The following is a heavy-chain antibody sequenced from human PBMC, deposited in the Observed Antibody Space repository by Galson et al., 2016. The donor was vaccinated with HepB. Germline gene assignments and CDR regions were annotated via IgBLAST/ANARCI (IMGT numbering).Heavy chain of an antibody. CDR2: IYHSGTT. CDR1: GGSISSSNW. J-gene: IGHJ6*02. V-gene: IGHV4-4*02. CDR3: ARDPRNSDTSDYHLFAYYYYAWDV. D-gene: IGHD3-22*01. Sequence: SETLSLTCVVSGGSISSSNWWSWVRQPPGKGLEWIGEIYHSGTTNYNPSLESRVTISVDKSKNQFSLKLSSVTAADTAVYYCARDPRNSDTSDYHLFAYYYYAWDVWGQGTTVTVSS.